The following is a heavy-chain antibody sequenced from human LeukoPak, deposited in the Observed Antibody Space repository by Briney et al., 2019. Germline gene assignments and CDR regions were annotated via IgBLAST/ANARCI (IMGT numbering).Heavy chain of an antibody. J-gene: IGHJ3*02. CDR2: ISSSSSVV. V-gene: IGHV3-48*02. CDR3: ARDQYSRSLGAFDI. Sequence: GGSLRLSCAASEFIFDNYNINWVRQAPGKGLEWLSYISSSSSVVLYADSVKGRLTISRHSAKNSVYLQLNSLRDEDTAVYYCARDQYSRSLGAFDIRGPGTLVIVSS. D-gene: IGHD1-26*01. CDR1: EFIFDNYN.